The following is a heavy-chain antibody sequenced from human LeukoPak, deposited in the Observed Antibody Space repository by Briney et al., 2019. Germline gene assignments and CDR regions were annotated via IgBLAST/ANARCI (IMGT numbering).Heavy chain of an antibody. J-gene: IGHJ4*02. V-gene: IGHV3-66*01. Sequence: PGGSLRLSCAASGFTVSSNYMSWVRQAPGEGLEWGSVIYSGGSTYYANSVKGRFTISRDNSKNTLYLQMNSLRAEDTAVYYCARGHTGNYYFDYWGQGTLVTVSS. CDR3: ARGHTGNYYFDY. CDR2: IYSGGST. D-gene: IGHD1-26*01. CDR1: GFTVSSNY.